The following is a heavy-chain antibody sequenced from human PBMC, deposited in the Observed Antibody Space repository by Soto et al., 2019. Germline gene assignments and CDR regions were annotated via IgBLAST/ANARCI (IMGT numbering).Heavy chain of an antibody. D-gene: IGHD3-10*01. V-gene: IGHV3-9*01. Sequence: EVQLVESGGCLVQPGRSLRLSCAASGFTFDDYAIHWVRQAPGKGLEWVSGINWNGDATGYADSVKGRFTISRDNAKNSLYLQMKSLTTEDTAVYYCANLPLYGSGFDCWGQGTLVTVSS. CDR2: INWNGDAT. J-gene: IGHJ4*02. CDR3: ANLPLYGSGFDC. CDR1: GFTFDDYA.